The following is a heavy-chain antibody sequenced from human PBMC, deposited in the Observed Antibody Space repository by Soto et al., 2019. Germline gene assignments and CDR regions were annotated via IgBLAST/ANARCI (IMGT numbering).Heavy chain of an antibody. Sequence: AASVKVSCKASGYTFTSYAMNWVRQAPGQGLEWMGWINTNTGNPTYAQGFTGRFVFSLDTSVSTAYLQICSLKAEDTAVYYCARVYSSSWYDYYYYGMDVWGQGTTVTVSS. J-gene: IGHJ6*02. CDR2: INTNTGNP. V-gene: IGHV7-4-1*01. D-gene: IGHD6-13*01. CDR3: ARVYSSSWYDYYYYGMDV. CDR1: GYTFTSYA.